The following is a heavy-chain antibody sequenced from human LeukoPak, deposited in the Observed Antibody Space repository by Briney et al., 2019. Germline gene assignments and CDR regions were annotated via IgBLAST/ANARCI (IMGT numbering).Heavy chain of an antibody. CDR3: ATTTTIASWFDP. V-gene: IGHV4-4*09. CDR1: GGSISGYY. J-gene: IGHJ5*02. CDR2: IYTSGST. D-gene: IGHD2-21*01. Sequence: PSETLSLTCSVSGGSISGYYRSWVRQPPGKGLEWIGYIYTSGSTNYNPSLKSRVTISVDTSKNQFSLKLSSVTAADTAVYYCATTTTIASWFDPWGQGTLVTVSS.